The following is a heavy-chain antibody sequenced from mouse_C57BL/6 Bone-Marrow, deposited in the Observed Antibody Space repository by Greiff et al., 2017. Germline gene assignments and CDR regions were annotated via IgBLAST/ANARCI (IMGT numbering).Heavy chain of an antibody. CDR3: ASTPYSNYVFDY. D-gene: IGHD2-5*01. V-gene: IGHV1-54*01. CDR2: INPGSGGT. CDR1: GYAFTNYL. J-gene: IGHJ2*01. Sequence: VQLQQSGAELVRPGTSVKVSCKASGYAFTNYLIEWVKQRPGQGLEWIGVINPGSGGTNYNEKFKGKATLTADNSSSTAYLQLSSLTSEDSAVYFCASTPYSNYVFDYWGQGTTLTVSS.